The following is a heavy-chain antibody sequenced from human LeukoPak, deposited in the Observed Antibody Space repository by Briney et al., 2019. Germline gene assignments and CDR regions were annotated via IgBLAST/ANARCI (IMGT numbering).Heavy chain of an antibody. CDR2: IYTSGST. V-gene: IGHV4-4*07. J-gene: IGHJ4*02. Sequence: SETLSLTCTVSGGSIGSYYLSWIRQPAGKGLEWIGRIYTSGSTNYNPSLKSRVTMSVDTSKNQFSLKLSSVTAADTAVYYCARDGYSSGWPFDYWGQGTLVTVSS. D-gene: IGHD6-19*01. CDR3: ARDGYSSGWPFDY. CDR1: GGSIGSYY.